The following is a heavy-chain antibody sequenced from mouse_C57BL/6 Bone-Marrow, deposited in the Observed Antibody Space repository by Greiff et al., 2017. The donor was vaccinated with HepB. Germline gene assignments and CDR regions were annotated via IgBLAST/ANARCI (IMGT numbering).Heavy chain of an antibody. CDR1: GYTFTSYW. J-gene: IGHJ1*03. Sequence: ESGAELAKPGASVKLSCKASGYTFTSYWMHWVKQRPGQGLEWIGYINPSSGYTKYNQKFKDKATLTVDKSSSTAYMQLSSLTYEDSAVYYCARGNGYYWDFDVWGTGTTVTVSS. V-gene: IGHV1-7*01. CDR3: ARGNGYYWDFDV. CDR2: INPSSGYT. D-gene: IGHD2-2*01.